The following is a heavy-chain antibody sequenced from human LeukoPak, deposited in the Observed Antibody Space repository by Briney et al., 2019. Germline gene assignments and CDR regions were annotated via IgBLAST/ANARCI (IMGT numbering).Heavy chain of an antibody. D-gene: IGHD5-18*01. CDR1: GGTFSSYA. CDR2: IIPIFGTA. V-gene: IGHV1-69*13. J-gene: IGHJ4*02. Sequence: EASVKVSCKASGGTFSSYAISWVRQAPGQGLEWMGGIIPIFGTANYAQKFQGRVTITADESTSTAYMELSSLRSEDTAVYYCATDTAMVTHSIWGQGTLVTVSS. CDR3: ATDTAMVTHSI.